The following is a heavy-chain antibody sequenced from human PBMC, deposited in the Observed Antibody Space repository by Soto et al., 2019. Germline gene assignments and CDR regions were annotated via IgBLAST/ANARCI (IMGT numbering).Heavy chain of an antibody. Sequence: GSLRLSCAASGFTFSSYSMNWVRQAPGKGLEWVSYISSSSSTIYYADSVKGRFTISRDNAKNSLYLQMNSLRAEDTAVYYCATISRWPLDYWGQGTLVTVSS. CDR1: GFTFSSYS. D-gene: IGHD2-15*01. CDR3: ATISRWPLDY. CDR2: ISSSSSTI. J-gene: IGHJ4*02. V-gene: IGHV3-48*01.